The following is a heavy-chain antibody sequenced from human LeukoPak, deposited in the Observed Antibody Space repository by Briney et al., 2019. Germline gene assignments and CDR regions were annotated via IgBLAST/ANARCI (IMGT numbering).Heavy chain of an antibody. J-gene: IGHJ4*02. D-gene: IGHD3-22*01. CDR1: GYSFTDYW. CDR3: ARRRYYDSSGYQNPYYFDY. Sequence: GESLKISCEGSGYSFTDYWIGWVRQMPGKGLEWMAIIYPGDSDTRYTPSFQGQVTISADKSISTAYLQWSSLKASDTAMYYCARRRYYDSSGYQNPYYFDYWGQGTLVTVSS. CDR2: IYPGDSDT. V-gene: IGHV5-51*01.